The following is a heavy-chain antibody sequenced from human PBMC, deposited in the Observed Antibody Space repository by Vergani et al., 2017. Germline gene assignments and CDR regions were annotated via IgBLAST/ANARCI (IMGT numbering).Heavy chain of an antibody. D-gene: IGHD5-18*01. Sequence: QVQLQESGPGLVKPSETLSLTCTVSGGSISRYYWGWIRLPPGKGLEWIGSIYYSGSTFHNPSLKSRVTISVDTSTNQFSLKLSSVTAADTAVYYCARHSVRXQPSRKINWFFDLWGRGTLVTVSS. CDR1: GGSISRYY. V-gene: IGHV4-39*01. CDR3: ARHSVRXQPSRKINWFFDL. CDR2: IYYSGST. J-gene: IGHJ2*01.